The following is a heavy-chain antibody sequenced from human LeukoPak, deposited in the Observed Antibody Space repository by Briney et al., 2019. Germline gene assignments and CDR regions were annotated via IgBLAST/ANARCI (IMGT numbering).Heavy chain of an antibody. Sequence: SETLSLTCAVYGGSFSGYYWSWIRQPPGKGLEWIGEINHSGSTNYNPSPKSRVTISVDTSKSQFSLKLSSVTAADTAVYYCASGIAAAGTWFDPWGQGTLVTVSS. V-gene: IGHV4-34*01. CDR3: ASGIAAAGTWFDP. CDR2: INHSGST. CDR1: GGSFSGYY. J-gene: IGHJ5*02. D-gene: IGHD6-13*01.